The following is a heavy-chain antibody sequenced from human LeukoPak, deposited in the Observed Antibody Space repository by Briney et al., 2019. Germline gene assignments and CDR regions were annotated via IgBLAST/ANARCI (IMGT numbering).Heavy chain of an antibody. CDR1: GGSISSYY. CDR3: ARSYHDYVWGSFGSATNAFGI. Sequence: SETLSLTCTVSGGSISSYYWSWIRQPPGKGLEWIGYIYYSGSTNYNPSLKSRVTISVDTSKNQFSLKLSSVTAADTAVYYCARSYHDYVWGSFGSATNAFGIWGQGTMVTVSS. CDR2: IYYSGST. D-gene: IGHD3-16*01. V-gene: IGHV4-59*01. J-gene: IGHJ3*02.